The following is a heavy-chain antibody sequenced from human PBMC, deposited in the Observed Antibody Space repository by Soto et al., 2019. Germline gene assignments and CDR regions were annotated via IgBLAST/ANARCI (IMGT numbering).Heavy chain of an antibody. D-gene: IGHD2-2*02. Sequence: GESLKISCQGSGYSFTSYWIGWVRQRPGKGLEWMGRINPSDSYTTYSPSFQVHVTISTDKSFSTAYLQWSGLKASDTAMYYCARLGYCTGTSCYTFESWGKGTLVSVAS. CDR1: GYSFTSYW. V-gene: IGHV5-10-1*01. J-gene: IGHJ4*02. CDR3: ARLGYCTGTSCYTFES. CDR2: INPSDSYT.